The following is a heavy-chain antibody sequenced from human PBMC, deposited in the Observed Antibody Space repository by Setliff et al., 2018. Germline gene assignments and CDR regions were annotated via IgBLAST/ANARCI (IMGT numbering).Heavy chain of an antibody. V-gene: IGHV4-59*08. CDR2: IFHGESI. Sequence: SETLSLTCTVSGGSMTYYYWSWVRQPPGKGLEWIGNIFHGESISYNPSLKSRVTISVDTSKNQVSLKVRSVTAADTAVYYCVRGVRGYGDFSYMDVWGKGTTVTVSS. D-gene: IGHD4-17*01. CDR3: VRGVRGYGDFSYMDV. CDR1: GGSMTYYY. J-gene: IGHJ6*03.